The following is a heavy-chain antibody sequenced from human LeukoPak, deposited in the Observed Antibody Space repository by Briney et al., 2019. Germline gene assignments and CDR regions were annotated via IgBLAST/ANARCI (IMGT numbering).Heavy chain of an antibody. V-gene: IGHV3-33*01. J-gene: IGHJ6*04. Sequence: GGSLRLSCAASGLTFSSYGMHWVRQAPGKGLEWVAVIWYDGSNKYYADSVKGRFTISRDNSKNTLYLQMNSLRAEDTAVYYCARDGYYGSGSQTYYYYYYGMDVWGKGTTVTVSS. D-gene: IGHD3-10*01. CDR1: GLTFSSYG. CDR3: ARDGYYGSGSQTYYYYYYGMDV. CDR2: IWYDGSNK.